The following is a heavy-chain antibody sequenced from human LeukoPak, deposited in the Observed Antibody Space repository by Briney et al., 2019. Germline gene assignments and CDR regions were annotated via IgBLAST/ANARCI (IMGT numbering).Heavy chain of an antibody. J-gene: IGHJ4*02. CDR2: INPSGGST. D-gene: IGHD1-1*01. CDR3: ARSGTTGTTGLDY. Sequence: ASVKVFCKASGYTFTSYYMHWVRQAPGQGLEWMGIINPSGGSTSYAQKFQGRVTMTRDTSTSTVYMELSSLRSEDMAVYYCARSGTTGTTGLDYWGQGTLVTVSS. V-gene: IGHV1-46*01. CDR1: GYTFTSYY.